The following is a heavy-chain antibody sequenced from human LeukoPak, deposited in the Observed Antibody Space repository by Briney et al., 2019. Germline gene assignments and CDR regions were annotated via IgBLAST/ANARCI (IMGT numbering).Heavy chain of an antibody. D-gene: IGHD6-13*01. V-gene: IGHV4-61*02. CDR3: ATVSSSSWYWDV. CDR1: GGSISSGSYY. CDR2: IYTSGST. Sequence: SETLSLTCTVSGGSISSGSYYWSWIRQPAGKGLEWIGRIYTSGSTNYNPSLKSRVTISVDTSKNQFSLKLSSVTAADTAVYYCATVSSSSWYWDVWGQGTTVTVSS. J-gene: IGHJ6*02.